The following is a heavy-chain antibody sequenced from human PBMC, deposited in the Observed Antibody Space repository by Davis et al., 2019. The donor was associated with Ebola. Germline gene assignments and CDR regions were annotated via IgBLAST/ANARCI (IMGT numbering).Heavy chain of an antibody. CDR1: GFTFNQYA. CDR2: ISKSGRDT. CDR3: ARGWFYD. Sequence: GESLKISCAASGFTFNQYAMTWLRQAPGKGLEWVSTISKSGRDTDSADSVKGRLSVSRDNSKNTLYLQMNSLRTEDTAVYYCARGWFYDWGQGTLVTVSS. V-gene: IGHV3-23*01. J-gene: IGHJ5*02.